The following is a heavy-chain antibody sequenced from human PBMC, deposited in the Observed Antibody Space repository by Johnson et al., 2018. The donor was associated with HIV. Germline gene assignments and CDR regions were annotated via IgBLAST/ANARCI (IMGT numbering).Heavy chain of an antibody. CDR1: GFTFSNYA. CDR3: ARVRGGRENAFDI. CDR2: ISYDGSKK. J-gene: IGHJ3*02. D-gene: IGHD1-26*01. V-gene: IGHV3-30-3*01. Sequence: QVQLVESGGGVVQPGRSLRLSCAASGFTFSNYAMHWVRQAPGKGLEWVAVISYDGSKKNYADSVKGRFSISRDNSKNTMSLQMNSPRVEDTAVYYCARVRGGRENAFDIWGQGTMVTVSS.